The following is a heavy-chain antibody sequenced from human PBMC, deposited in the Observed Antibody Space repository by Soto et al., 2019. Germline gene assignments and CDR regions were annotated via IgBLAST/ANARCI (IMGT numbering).Heavy chain of an antibody. CDR2: VYHIENT. J-gene: IGHJ4*02. CDR1: GDSTTSNTYY. D-gene: IGHD1-7*01. Sequence: SDTLYLTCTVSGDSTTSNTYYWGWIRQPPGKGLEWIGNVYHIENTFYNESLKSRVAISVDTSKSQFSLILRSVTAADTAVYYCARLRVPNYYFDFWGQGALVTVSS. V-gene: IGHV4-39*01. CDR3: ARLRVPNYYFDF.